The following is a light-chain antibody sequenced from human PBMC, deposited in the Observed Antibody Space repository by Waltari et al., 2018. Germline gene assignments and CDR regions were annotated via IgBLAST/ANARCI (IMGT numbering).Light chain of an antibody. CDR2: GAS. CDR1: QSVSNHY. Sequence: EIVLTQSPGTLSLSPGERATLSCRASQSVSNHYLAWYQHKPGQAPRLLIYGASSRATGVPDRFSGSGSGTDFTLTIRRLEPEDFAVYFCQQYGPSPFTFGPGTIVDIK. CDR3: QQYGPSPFT. V-gene: IGKV3-20*01. J-gene: IGKJ3*01.